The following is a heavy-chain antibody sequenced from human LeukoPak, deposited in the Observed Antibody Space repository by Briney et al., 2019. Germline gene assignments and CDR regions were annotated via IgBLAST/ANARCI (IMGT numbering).Heavy chain of an antibody. J-gene: IGHJ4*02. CDR2: ISSGTTTI. Sequence: GGSLRLSCTASGFTFSSYEMNWVRQAPGKGLEWVSYISSGTTTIYYADSVKGRFTISRDNAKNSLYLQMNSLRAEDTAVYYCARRCCSSTSCTLDYWGQGTLVTVSS. D-gene: IGHD2-2*01. CDR1: GFTFSSYE. V-gene: IGHV3-48*03. CDR3: ARRCCSSTSCTLDY.